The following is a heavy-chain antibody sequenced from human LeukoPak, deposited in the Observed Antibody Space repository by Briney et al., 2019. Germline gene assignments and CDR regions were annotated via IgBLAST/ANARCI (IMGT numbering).Heavy chain of an antibody. J-gene: IGHJ4*02. Sequence: IXWVRQATGQGXEWMGWMNPNSGNTGYAQKFQGRVTMTRNTSISTAYMELSSLRSEDTAVYYCARYTVTTDYWGQGTLVTVSS. V-gene: IGHV1-8*01. CDR2: MNPNSGNT. D-gene: IGHD4-17*01. CDR3: ARYTVTTDY.